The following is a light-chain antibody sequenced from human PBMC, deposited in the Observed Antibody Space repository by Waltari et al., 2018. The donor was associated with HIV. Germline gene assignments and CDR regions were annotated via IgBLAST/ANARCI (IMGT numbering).Light chain of an antibody. V-gene: IGKV3-15*01. CDR2: GAS. CDR3: QQHDVSPYT. CDR1: QSVSSN. Sequence: EIVMTQSPVTLSVSPGERATLSCRASQSVSSNLAWYQQKPGQAPRLLIYGASTRATGIPARFSGSGSGTEFTLTISSLQSEDVAVYYCQQHDVSPYTFGQGTK. J-gene: IGKJ2*01.